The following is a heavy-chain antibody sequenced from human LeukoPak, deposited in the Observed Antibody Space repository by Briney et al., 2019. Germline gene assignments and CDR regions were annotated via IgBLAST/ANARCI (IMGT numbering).Heavy chain of an antibody. V-gene: IGHV3-23*01. CDR2: IIGSSGST. D-gene: IGHD4-17*01. CDR3: VRDPTTETRGYFDY. Sequence: GGSLRLSCAASGFTFSNYAMTWVRQAPGKGLEWVSTIIGSSGSTYYADSVKGRFTISRDISKNTLYLQVNSLRAEDTAVYYCVRDPTTETRGYFDYWGQGSLVTVSS. J-gene: IGHJ4*02. CDR1: GFTFSNYA.